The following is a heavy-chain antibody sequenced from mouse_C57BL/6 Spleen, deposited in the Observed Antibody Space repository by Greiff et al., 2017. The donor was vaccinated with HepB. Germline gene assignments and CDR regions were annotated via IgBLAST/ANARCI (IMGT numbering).Heavy chain of an antibody. V-gene: IGHV1-52*01. CDR1: GYTFTSYW. CDR3: AREFPYYYGSSSAWFAY. CDR2: IDPSDSET. J-gene: IGHJ3*01. Sequence: QVQLQQPGAELVRPGSSVKLSCKASGYTFTSYWMHWVKQRPIQGLEWIGNIDPSDSETHYNQKFKDKATLTVDKSSSTAYMPLSSLTSEDSAVYYCAREFPYYYGSSSAWFAYWGQGTLVTVSA. D-gene: IGHD1-1*01.